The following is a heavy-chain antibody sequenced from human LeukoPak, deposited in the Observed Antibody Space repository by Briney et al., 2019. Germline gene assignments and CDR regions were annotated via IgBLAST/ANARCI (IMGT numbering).Heavy chain of an antibody. CDR3: SIVIRAFDN. CDR2: TCSCSST. CDR1: GFTFSSYS. Sequence: GGSLRLSCAASGFTFSSYSMNWVRQAPGKGLEWVSVTCSCSSTNYADDVKGKCTISREDSKNKLHLQLNSRTVKDTAADYYSIVIRAFDNWGQGTLVTVPA. J-gene: IGHJ4*02. D-gene: IGHD1-26*01. V-gene: IGHV3-66*01.